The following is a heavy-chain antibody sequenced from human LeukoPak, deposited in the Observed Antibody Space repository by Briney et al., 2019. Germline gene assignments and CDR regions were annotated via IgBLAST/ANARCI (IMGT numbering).Heavy chain of an antibody. CDR2: INTNSGNP. CDR3: ARTYYDFWSGYYKFDY. CDR1: GYTFTGYY. Sequence: VASVKVSCKASGYTFTGYYMHWVRQAPGQGLEWMGWINTNSGNPTYAQGFTGRFVFSLDTSVSTAYLQISSLKAEDTAVYYCARTYYDFWSGYYKFDYWGQGTLVTVSS. V-gene: IGHV7-4-1*02. J-gene: IGHJ4*02. D-gene: IGHD3-3*01.